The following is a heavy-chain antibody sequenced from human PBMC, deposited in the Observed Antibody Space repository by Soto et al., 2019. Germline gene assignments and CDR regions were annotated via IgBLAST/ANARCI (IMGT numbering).Heavy chain of an antibody. J-gene: IGHJ3*02. V-gene: IGHV1-18*01. CDR3: ARNGWVITNDDAFDI. Sequence: QVQLVQSGAEVKKPGASVKVSCKASGYTFTSYGISWVRQAPGQGLEWMGWISAYTGNTNYAQKLQGRVTMTTDTDTSTAYMERRSLRSLGTAVYDSARNGWVITNDDAFDIWGKGTMVTVSS. D-gene: IGHD3-16*01. CDR1: GYTFTSYG. CDR2: ISAYTGNT.